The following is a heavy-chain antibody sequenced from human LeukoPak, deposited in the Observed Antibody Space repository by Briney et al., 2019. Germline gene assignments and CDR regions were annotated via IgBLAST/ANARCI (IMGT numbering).Heavy chain of an antibody. CDR2: INPNSGGT. D-gene: IGHD1-1*01. CDR1: GYTFTGYY. J-gene: IGHJ5*02. V-gene: IGHV1-2*02. CDR3: ARVPSPYQLRWNDVDNWFDP. Sequence: ASVKVSCKASGYTFTGYYMHWVRQAPGQGLEWMGWINPNSGGTNYAQKFQGRVTMTRDTSISTAYMELSRLRSDDTAVYYCARVPSPYQLRWNDVDNWFDPWGQGTLVTVSS.